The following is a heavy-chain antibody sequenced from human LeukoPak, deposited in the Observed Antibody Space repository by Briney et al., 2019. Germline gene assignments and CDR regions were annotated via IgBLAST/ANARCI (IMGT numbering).Heavy chain of an antibody. Sequence: GRSLRLSCAASGFTFSSYAMHWVRQAPGKGLEWVAVISYDGSNKYYADSVKGRFTISRDNSKNTLYLQMNSLRAEDTAVYYCARGYQGGDYMDVWGKGTTVTVSS. CDR2: ISYDGSNK. D-gene: IGHD1-26*01. CDR1: GFTFSSYA. V-gene: IGHV3-30*04. CDR3: ARGYQGGDYMDV. J-gene: IGHJ6*03.